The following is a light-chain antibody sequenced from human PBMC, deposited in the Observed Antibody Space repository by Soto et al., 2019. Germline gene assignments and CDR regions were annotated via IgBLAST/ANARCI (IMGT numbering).Light chain of an antibody. Sequence: EIVVTQSPGILSVSPGDRATLSCRASQSVGRNLAWYQQKPGQAPTLLIYAASTRVTGLPARFSGSGYGTDFTLTISSLQYEDFAVYYCQEYSKLPLFTFGPGTRVDMK. CDR1: QSVGRN. CDR3: QEYSKLPLFT. CDR2: AAS. V-gene: IGKV3-15*01. J-gene: IGKJ3*01.